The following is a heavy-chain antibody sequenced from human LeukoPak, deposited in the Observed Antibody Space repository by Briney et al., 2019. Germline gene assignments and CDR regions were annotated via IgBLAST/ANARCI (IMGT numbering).Heavy chain of an antibody. CDR1: IFTFSNYS. J-gene: IGHJ4*02. V-gene: IGHV3-48*01. Sequence: GGSLRLSCAASIFTFSNYSMNWVRQAPGKGLEWLSYISSSSSTIYYAASAKGRFTISRDNAKNSLYLQMNSLRAEDTAVYYCARGGSGGDRPIDYWGQGTLVTVSS. CDR2: ISSSSSTI. D-gene: IGHD2-21*02. CDR3: ARGGSGGDRPIDY.